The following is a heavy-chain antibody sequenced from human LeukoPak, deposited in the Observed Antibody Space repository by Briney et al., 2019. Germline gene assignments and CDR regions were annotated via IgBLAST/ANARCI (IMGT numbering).Heavy chain of an antibody. J-gene: IGHJ4*02. CDR3: AKRSRENYDYGWGSYRTARGYFDY. D-gene: IGHD3-16*02. CDR2: ISGSGGST. V-gene: IGHV3-23*01. CDR1: GGSISSYY. Sequence: ETLSLTCTVSGGSISSYYWSWVRQAPGKGLEWVSAISGSGGSTYYADSVKGRFTISRDNSKNTLYLQMNSLRAEDTAVYYCAKRSRENYDYGWGSYRTARGYFDYWGQGTLVTVSS.